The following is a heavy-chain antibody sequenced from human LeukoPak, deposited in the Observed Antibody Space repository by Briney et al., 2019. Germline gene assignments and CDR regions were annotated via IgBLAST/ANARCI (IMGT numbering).Heavy chain of an antibody. Sequence: GGSLRLSCAASGFTFSSYAMHWVRQAPGKGLEWVAVISYDGSNKYYADSVKGRFTISRDNSKNTLYLHMDSLRAEDTAVYYCASGAYSSGWAYFDHWGQGTLVTVSS. D-gene: IGHD6-19*01. CDR2: ISYDGSNK. V-gene: IGHV3-30-3*01. J-gene: IGHJ4*02. CDR3: ASGAYSSGWAYFDH. CDR1: GFTFSSYA.